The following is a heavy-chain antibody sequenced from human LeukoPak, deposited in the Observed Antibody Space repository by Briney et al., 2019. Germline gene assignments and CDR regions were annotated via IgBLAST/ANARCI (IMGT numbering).Heavy chain of an antibody. CDR3: ARVGNLRYQNWFDP. J-gene: IGHJ5*02. Sequence: SSETLSLTCTVSGGSISSYYWSWIRQPAGKGLEWIGRIYTSGSTNYNPSLKSRVTMSVDTSKNQFSLKLSSVTAADTAVYYCARVGNLRYQNWFDPWGQGTLVTVSS. V-gene: IGHV4-4*07. CDR2: IYTSGST. CDR1: GGSISSYY. D-gene: IGHD2-2*01.